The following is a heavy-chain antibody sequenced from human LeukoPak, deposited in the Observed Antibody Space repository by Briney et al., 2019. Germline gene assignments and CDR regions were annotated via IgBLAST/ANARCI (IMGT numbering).Heavy chain of an antibody. CDR1: GYTFTSYD. V-gene: IGHV1-8*01. CDR3: ARGSLWLGEFDFFDI. CDR2: LNPNNGNT. Sequence: GASVTVSFKASGYTFTSYDINWVRQAPGQGLEWMGWLNPNNGNTGYAQKFQGRVAMTGNTYTTTAYMELTGLSSEDTAVYYCARGSLWLGEFDFFDIWGQGTAVTVSS. J-gene: IGHJ3*02. D-gene: IGHD3-10*01.